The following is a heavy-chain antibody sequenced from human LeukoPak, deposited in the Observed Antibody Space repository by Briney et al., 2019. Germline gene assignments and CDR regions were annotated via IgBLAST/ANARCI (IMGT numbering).Heavy chain of an antibody. CDR1: GFTFSRSP. D-gene: IGHD3-22*01. Sequence: GGSLRLSCAASGFTFSRSPMHWICQVPGKGLEWVAGISYDGTSEHYADSVKGRFTISRDNSKNTLYLQMNSLKTEDTAVYYCAREGTSSGHCGNFDYWGQGILVTVSS. CDR3: AREGTSSGHCGNFDY. V-gene: IGHV3-30-3*01. J-gene: IGHJ4*02. CDR2: ISYDGTSE.